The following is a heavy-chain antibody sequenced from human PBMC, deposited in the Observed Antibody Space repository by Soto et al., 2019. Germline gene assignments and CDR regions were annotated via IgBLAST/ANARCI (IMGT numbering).Heavy chain of an antibody. J-gene: IGHJ3*02. Sequence: PGGSLRLSCAASGFTFSSYGMHWVRQAPGKGLEWVAVISYDGSNKYYADSVKGRFTISRDNSKNTLYLQMNSLRAEDTAVYYCAKEGWAYAFDIWGQGTMVTVSS. CDR3: AKEGWAYAFDI. D-gene: IGHD3-16*01. CDR2: ISYDGSNK. CDR1: GFTFSSYG. V-gene: IGHV3-30*18.